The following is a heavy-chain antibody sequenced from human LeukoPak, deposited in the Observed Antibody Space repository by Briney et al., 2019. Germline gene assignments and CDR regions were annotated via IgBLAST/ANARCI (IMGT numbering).Heavy chain of an antibody. J-gene: IGHJ6*03. CDR2: ISSTSSYI. CDR3: ARESGSRSYYYYMDV. CDR1: GFTFSSFS. V-gene: IGHV3-21*01. Sequence: GGSLRPSCAASGFTFSSFSMNWVRQAPGKGLEWVSSISSTSSYIYYADSVKGRFTTSRDKDKNSVYLQMTSLRAEDTAVYYCARESGSRSYYYYMDVWGKGTTVTVSS. D-gene: IGHD2-2*01.